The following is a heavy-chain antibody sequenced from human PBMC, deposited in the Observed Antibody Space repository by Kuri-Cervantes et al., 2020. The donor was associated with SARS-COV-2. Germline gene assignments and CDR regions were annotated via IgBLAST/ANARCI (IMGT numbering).Heavy chain of an antibody. CDR2: INHSGSP. Sequence: GSLRLSCAVYGGSFSGYYWSWIRQPPGKGLEWIGEINHSGSPNYNPSLKSRVTISVDTSKNQFSLKLSSVTAADTAVYYCARGVGAAVAGTLITIYYYYGMDVWGQGTTVTVSS. CDR3: ARGVGAAVAGTLITIYYYYGMDV. V-gene: IGHV4-34*01. D-gene: IGHD6-19*01. J-gene: IGHJ6*02. CDR1: GGSFSGYY.